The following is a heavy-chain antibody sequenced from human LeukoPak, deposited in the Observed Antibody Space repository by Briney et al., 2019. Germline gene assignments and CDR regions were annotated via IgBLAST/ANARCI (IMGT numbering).Heavy chain of an antibody. D-gene: IGHD6-13*01. CDR3: AREEAAAGSPGNAFDI. Sequence: PSETLSLTCAVYGGSFSGYYWSWIRQPPGKGLEWIGEINHSGSTNYNPSLTSRVTISVDTSKNQFSLKLSPVTAADTAVYYCAREEAAAGSPGNAFDIWGQGTMVTVSS. V-gene: IGHV4-34*01. CDR2: INHSGST. J-gene: IGHJ3*02. CDR1: GGSFSGYY.